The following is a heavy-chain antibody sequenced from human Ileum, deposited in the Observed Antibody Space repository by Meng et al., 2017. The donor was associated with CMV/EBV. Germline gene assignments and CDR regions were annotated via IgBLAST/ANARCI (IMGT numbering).Heavy chain of an antibody. CDR1: GGTFSSYA. CDR2: IIPIFGTA. CDR3: ARERSGATPASYYYYGMDV. D-gene: IGHD5-12*01. J-gene: IGHJ6*02. Sequence: SVKVSCKASGGTFSSYAISWVRQAPGQGLEWMGGIIPIFGTANYAQKFQGRVTITADKSTSTAYMELRSLRSEDTAVYYCARERSGATPASYYYYGMDVWGQGTTVTVSS. V-gene: IGHV1-69*06.